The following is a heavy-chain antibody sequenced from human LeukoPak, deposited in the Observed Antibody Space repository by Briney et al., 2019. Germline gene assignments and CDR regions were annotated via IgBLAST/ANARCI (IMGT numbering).Heavy chain of an antibody. CDR2: IYYSGTT. CDR1: GGSISGFY. D-gene: IGHD3-10*01. CDR3: ARDRYGSGTFDY. V-gene: IGHV4-59*01. J-gene: IGHJ4*02. Sequence: SETLSLTCTVSGGSISGFYWSWIRQPPGKGLEWIGYIYYSGTTTYNPSLKSRVTISIDMSNNHFSLNLRSVTAADKAVYYCARDRYGSGTFDYWGQGTLVTVSS.